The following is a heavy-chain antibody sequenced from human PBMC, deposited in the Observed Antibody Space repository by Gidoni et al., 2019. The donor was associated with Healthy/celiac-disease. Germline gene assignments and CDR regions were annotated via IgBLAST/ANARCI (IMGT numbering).Heavy chain of an antibody. J-gene: IGHJ3*02. CDR1: GFTFSSYS. Sequence: EVQLVESGGGLVKPGGSLRLSCAASGFTFSSYSMNWVRQAPGKGLEWVSSISSSSSYIYYADSVKGRFTISRDNAKNSLYLQMNSLRAEDTAVYYCARDHRHNDAFDIWGQGTMVTVSS. CDR2: ISSSSSYI. CDR3: ARDHRHNDAFDI. D-gene: IGHD1-20*01. V-gene: IGHV3-21*01.